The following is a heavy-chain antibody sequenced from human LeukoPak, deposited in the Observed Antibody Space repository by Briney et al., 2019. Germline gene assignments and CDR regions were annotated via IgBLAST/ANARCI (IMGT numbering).Heavy chain of an antibody. CDR3: AREPEHAFDI. J-gene: IGHJ3*02. V-gene: IGHV1-2*02. Sequence: GASVKVSCKASGYTFTGYYMHWVRQAPGQGPEWMGWINLNSGGTNYAQKFQGRVTMTRDTSITTAYMELTRLRSDDTAVYYCAREPEHAFDIWGQGTMVTVSS. CDR2: INLNSGGT. CDR1: GYTFTGYY.